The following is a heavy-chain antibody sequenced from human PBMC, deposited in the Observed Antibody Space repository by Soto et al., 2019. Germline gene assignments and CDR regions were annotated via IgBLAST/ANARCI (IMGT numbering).Heavy chain of an antibody. CDR3: ATDRIAAAGTNYYYYYGMDV. V-gene: IGHV1-24*01. CDR2: FDPEDGET. J-gene: IGHJ6*02. CDR1: GYTLTELS. Sequence: GAPVKVSCKVSGYTLTELSMHWVRQAPGKGLEWMGGFDPEDGETIYAQKFQGRVTMTEDTSTDTAYMELSSLRSEDTAVYYCATDRIAAAGTNYYYYYGMDVWGQGTTVTVSS. D-gene: IGHD6-13*01.